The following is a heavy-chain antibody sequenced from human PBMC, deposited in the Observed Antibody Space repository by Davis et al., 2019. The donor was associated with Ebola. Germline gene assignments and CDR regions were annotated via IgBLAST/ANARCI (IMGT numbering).Heavy chain of an antibody. V-gene: IGHV4-61*01. Sequence: MPSETLSLTCTVSGGSISSGSYYWSWIRQPPGKGLEWIGYIYYSGSTNYNPSLKSRVTISVDTSKNQFSLKLSSVTAADTAMYYCARVGIDVSAAAGVYYYYGMDVWGQGTTVTVSS. CDR1: GGSISSGSYY. CDR2: IYYSGST. J-gene: IGHJ6*02. CDR3: ARVGIDVSAAAGVYYYYGMDV. D-gene: IGHD6-13*01.